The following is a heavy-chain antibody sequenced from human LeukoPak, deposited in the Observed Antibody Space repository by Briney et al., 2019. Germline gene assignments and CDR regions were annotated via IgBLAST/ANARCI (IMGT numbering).Heavy chain of an antibody. J-gene: IGHJ4*02. D-gene: IGHD2-2*01. CDR3: ARWGLGYCSSTSCYDVVDY. Sequence: GASVKLSCKASGYTFTVYYMHWVRQAPGQGLEWMGWINPNSGGTNYAQNFQGRVTMTRDTSISTAYMELSRLRSDDTAVYYCARWGLGYCSSTSCYDVVDYWGQGTLVTVSS. V-gene: IGHV1-2*02. CDR1: GYTFTVYY. CDR2: INPNSGGT.